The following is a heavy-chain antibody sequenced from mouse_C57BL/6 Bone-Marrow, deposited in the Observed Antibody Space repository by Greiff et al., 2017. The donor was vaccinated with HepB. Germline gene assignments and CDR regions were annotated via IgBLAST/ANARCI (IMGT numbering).Heavy chain of an antibody. Sequence: EVKLMESGPGLVKPSQSLSLTCSVTGYSITSGYYWNWIRQFPGNKLEWMGYISYDGSNNYNPSLKNRISITRDTSKNQFFLKLNSVTTEDTATYYCASVYYGKWFAYWGQGTLVTVSA. V-gene: IGHV3-6*01. CDR3: ASVYYGKWFAY. J-gene: IGHJ3*01. CDR2: ISYDGSN. D-gene: IGHD2-1*01. CDR1: GYSITSGYY.